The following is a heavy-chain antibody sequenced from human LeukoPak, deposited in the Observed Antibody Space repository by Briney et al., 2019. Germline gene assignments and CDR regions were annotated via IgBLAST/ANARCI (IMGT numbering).Heavy chain of an antibody. J-gene: IGHJ4*02. V-gene: IGHV4-4*02. D-gene: IGHD1-26*01. Sequence: SETLSLTCTVSGGSISSTNWWSWVRQPPGQGLEWIGEISLTGETNYNPSLNGRVTMSLDESRNQLSLDLTSVTAADTAIYYCSSESGAFCPFGYWGQGTLVIV. CDR3: SSESGAFCPFGY. CDR2: ISLTGET. CDR1: GGSISSTNW.